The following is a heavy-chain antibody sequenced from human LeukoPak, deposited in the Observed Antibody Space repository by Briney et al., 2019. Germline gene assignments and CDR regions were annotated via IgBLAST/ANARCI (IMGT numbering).Heavy chain of an antibody. J-gene: IGHJ4*02. V-gene: IGHV1-2*02. Sequence: ASVKVSFKASGYTFTGYYMHWVRQAPGQGLEWMGWINPNSGGTNYAQKFQGRVTMTRDTSISTAYMELSRLRSDDTAVYYCARVSRDGATIAYFDYWGQGTLVTVSS. CDR2: INPNSGGT. CDR3: ARVSRDGATIAYFDY. CDR1: GYTFTGYY. D-gene: IGHD1-26*01.